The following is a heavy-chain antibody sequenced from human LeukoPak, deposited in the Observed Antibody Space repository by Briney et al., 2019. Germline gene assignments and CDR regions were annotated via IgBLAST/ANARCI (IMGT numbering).Heavy chain of an antibody. CDR2: ISGSGGST. J-gene: IGHJ4*02. D-gene: IGHD6-19*01. CDR3: PYPGIAVASDY. V-gene: IGHV3-23*01. Sequence: GGSLRLSCAASGFTFSSYAMGWVSQAPGKGLEWVSAISGSGGSTYYADSVKGRFTISRDNSKNTLYLQMNSLRAEDTAVYYCPYPGIAVASDYWGQGTLVTVSS. CDR1: GFTFSSYA.